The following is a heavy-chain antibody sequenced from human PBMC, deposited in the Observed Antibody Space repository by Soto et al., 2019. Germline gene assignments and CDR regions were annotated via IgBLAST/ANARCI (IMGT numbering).Heavy chain of an antibody. CDR1: GGTFSSYA. V-gene: IGHV1-69*13. CDR3: AMIEYSSGSDY. Sequence: ASVKVSCKASGGTFSSYAISWVRQAPGQGLEWMGGIIPIFGTANYAQRFEDRVTITADELTSTAYMELSSLRSEDTAVYYCAMIEYSSGSDYWGQGTLVTVSS. D-gene: IGHD6-19*01. CDR2: IIPIFGTA. J-gene: IGHJ4*02.